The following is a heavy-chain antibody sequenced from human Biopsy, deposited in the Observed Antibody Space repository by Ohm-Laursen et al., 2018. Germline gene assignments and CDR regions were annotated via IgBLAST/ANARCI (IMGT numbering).Heavy chain of an antibody. J-gene: IGHJ4*02. CDR1: ENPFSTHY. CDR2: INPGGGGT. CDR3: ATSRSGRALGDS. D-gene: IGHD6-19*01. Sequence: GASVKVSCNAAENPFSTHYIHWVRQAPGQGLEWVGVINPGGGGTNYTQKFQDRVTVTRDTSTSAVYMELTDLLSEDTAVYYCATSRSGRALGDSWGQGTLVTVSS. V-gene: IGHV1-46*01.